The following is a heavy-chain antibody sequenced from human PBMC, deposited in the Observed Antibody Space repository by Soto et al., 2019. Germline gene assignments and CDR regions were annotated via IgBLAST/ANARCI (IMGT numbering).Heavy chain of an antibody. CDR2: IYYSGST. D-gene: IGHD4-17*01. V-gene: IGHV4-59*01. J-gene: IGHJ4*02. CDR3: ARVDPGEVFDY. CDR1: GGSISSYY. Sequence: SETLSLTCTVSGGSISSYYWSWIRQPPGKGLEWIGYIYYSGSTNYNPSLKSRVTISVDTSKNQFSLKLSSVTAADTAVYYCARVDPGEVFDYWGQGTLVTVSS.